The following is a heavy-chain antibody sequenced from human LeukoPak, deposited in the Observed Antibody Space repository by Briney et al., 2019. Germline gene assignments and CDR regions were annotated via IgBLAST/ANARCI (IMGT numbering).Heavy chain of an antibody. D-gene: IGHD2-21*02. J-gene: IGHJ4*02. CDR3: ARVGSPMVTAVLGGKSPDY. CDR2: INTGNGNT. Sequence: SVKVSCKASGYIFTNYAMQWVRQAPGQRPEWMGWINTGNGNTKYSQNFQGRVTITRDTSASTAYMELSSLRSEDTAVYYCARVGSPMVTAVLGGKSPDYWGQGTLVTVSS. CDR1: GYIFTNYA. V-gene: IGHV1-3*04.